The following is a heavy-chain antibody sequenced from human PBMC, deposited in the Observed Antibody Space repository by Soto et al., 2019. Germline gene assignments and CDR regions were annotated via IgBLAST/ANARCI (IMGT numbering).Heavy chain of an antibody. Sequence: QVQLVQSGAEVKKPGASVTVSCKAPGHTFANYYIHWVRQAPGQGLEWMGKINPSGGAATYAQGFQGRVTMTLDTSATTVVLEMRSLTTDDTAVYYCAKQTVELSLGGFDPWGQGTLVTISS. J-gene: IGHJ5*02. CDR3: AKQTVELSLGGFDP. V-gene: IGHV1-46*01. CDR2: INPSGGAA. D-gene: IGHD1-1*01. CDR1: GHTFANYY.